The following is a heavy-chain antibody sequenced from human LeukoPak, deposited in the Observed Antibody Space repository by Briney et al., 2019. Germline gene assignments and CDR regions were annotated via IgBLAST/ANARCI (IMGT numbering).Heavy chain of an antibody. CDR3: ARGGHNYSSGYSAFDN. V-gene: IGHV3-7*04. CDR2: IKEDGGEE. J-gene: IGHJ4*02. Sequence: PGGPLRFCCAASGFTFSYYWMSWVRPAPGEGLELVVTIKEDGGEEYYVDSVRCPFTISRDNTKNSLYLRMNSLRAEDTAVYYCARGGHNYSSGYSAFDNWGRGTLVTVSS. CDR1: GFTFSYYW. D-gene: IGHD5-18*01.